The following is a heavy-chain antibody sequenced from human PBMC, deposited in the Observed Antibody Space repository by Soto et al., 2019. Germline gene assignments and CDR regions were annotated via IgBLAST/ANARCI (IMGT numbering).Heavy chain of an antibody. D-gene: IGHD6-13*01. V-gene: IGHV1-2*04. Sequence: ASVKVSCKASGYTFTGYYMHWVRQAPGQGLEWMGWINPNSGGTNYAQKFQGWVTMTRDTSISTAYMELSRLRSDDTAVYYCARARYSSIWYYFDYWGQGTIVPVYS. CDR3: ARARYSSIWYYFDY. CDR1: GYTFTGYY. J-gene: IGHJ4*02. CDR2: INPNSGGT.